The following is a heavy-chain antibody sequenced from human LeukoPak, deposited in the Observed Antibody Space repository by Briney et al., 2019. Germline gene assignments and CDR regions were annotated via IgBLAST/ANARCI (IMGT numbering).Heavy chain of an antibody. V-gene: IGHV3-23*01. CDR1: GFTFSTYA. D-gene: IGHD3-9*01. J-gene: IGHJ4*02. CDR3: AKDRRYFDWLFPSFDY. CDR2: ISGSGGST. Sequence: PGGSLRLSCAASGFTFSTYAMSWVRQAPGKGLEWVSAISGSGGSTYYADSVKGRFTISRDNSKNTLYLQMNSLRAEDTAVYYCAKDRRYFDWLFPSFDYWGQGTLVTVSS.